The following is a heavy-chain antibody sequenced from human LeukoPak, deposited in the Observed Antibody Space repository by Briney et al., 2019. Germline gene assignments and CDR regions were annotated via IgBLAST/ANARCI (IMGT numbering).Heavy chain of an antibody. J-gene: IGHJ4*02. CDR3: AKDLRIAAAGTGFDY. CDR1: GFTFSSYA. CDR2: ISGSGGST. D-gene: IGHD6-13*01. V-gene: IGHV3-23*01. Sequence: GGSLRLSCAASGFTFSSYAVSWVRQAPGKGLEWVSAISGSGGSTYYADSVKGRFTISRDNSKNTLYLQMNSLRAEDTAVYYCAKDLRIAAAGTGFDYWGQGTLVTVSS.